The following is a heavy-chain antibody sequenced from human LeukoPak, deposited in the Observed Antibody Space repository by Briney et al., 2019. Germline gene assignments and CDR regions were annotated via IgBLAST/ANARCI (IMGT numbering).Heavy chain of an antibody. CDR2: INSDGSST. J-gene: IGHJ3*02. Sequence: GGSLRLSCAASGFTFSSYWMHWVRQAPGKGLVWVSRINSDGSSTRHADSVKGRFTISRDNSKNTLYLQMNSLRAEDTAVYYRAKDHSYGYDRAFDIWGQGTMVTVSS. D-gene: IGHD5-18*01. V-gene: IGHV3-74*01. CDR3: AKDHSYGYDRAFDI. CDR1: GFTFSSYW.